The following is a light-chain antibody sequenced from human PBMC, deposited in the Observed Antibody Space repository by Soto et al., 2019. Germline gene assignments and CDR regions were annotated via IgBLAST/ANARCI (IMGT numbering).Light chain of an antibody. CDR2: HVT. Sequence: QSALTQPASVSGSPGQSITISCTGSSVDVGDYNSVSWYQQHPGKAPKVMIYHVTIRASGVSNRFSGSKSGNTASLTISGLQAEDEADYYCSSYSHSPPSYAFRTGTKVTVL. CDR1: SVDVGDYNS. J-gene: IGLJ1*01. V-gene: IGLV2-14*03. CDR3: SSYSHSPPSYA.